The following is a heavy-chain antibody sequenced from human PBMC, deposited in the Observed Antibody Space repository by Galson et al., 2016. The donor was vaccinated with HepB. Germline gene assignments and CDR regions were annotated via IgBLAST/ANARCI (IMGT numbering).Heavy chain of an antibody. CDR1: GYTFTGYY. CDR3: ATSLWSTSTFDI. V-gene: IGHV1-69*13. D-gene: IGHD3-3*01. CDR2: IIPIFGTA. J-gene: IGHJ3*02. Sequence: SVKVSCKASGYTFTGYYMHWVRQAPGQGLEWMGGIIPIFGTANYPQKFQGRVTITADESTSTAYMELSSLTSEDTAVYYCATSLWSTSTFDIWGQGTMVTVSS.